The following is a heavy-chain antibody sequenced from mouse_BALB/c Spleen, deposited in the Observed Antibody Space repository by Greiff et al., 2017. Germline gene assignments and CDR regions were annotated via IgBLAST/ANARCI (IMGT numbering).Heavy chain of an antibody. V-gene: IGHV1-66*01. J-gene: IGHJ4*01. CDR1: GYSFTSYY. CDR2: IFPGSGNT. D-gene: IGHD4-1*01. CDR3: ARYSGTGPYYAMDY. Sequence: QVQLQQSGPELVKPGASVKISCKASGYSFTSYYIHWVKQRPGQGLEWIGWIFPGSGNTKYNEKFKGKATLTADTSSSTAYMQLSSLTSEDSAVYFCARYSGTGPYYAMDYWGQGTSVTVSS.